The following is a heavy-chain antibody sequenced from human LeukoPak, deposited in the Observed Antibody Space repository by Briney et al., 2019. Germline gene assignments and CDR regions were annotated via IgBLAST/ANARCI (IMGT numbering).Heavy chain of an antibody. Sequence: GGSLRLSCAASGFTFSSYWMHWVRQAPGKGLVWVSRINSDGSSTSYADSVKGRFTISRDNAKNTLYLQMNSLRAEDTAVYYCARVGYSSGYYYDYWGQGTLVTVSS. D-gene: IGHD3-22*01. J-gene: IGHJ4*02. CDR3: ARVGYSSGYYYDY. CDR2: INSDGSST. CDR1: GFTFSSYW. V-gene: IGHV3-74*01.